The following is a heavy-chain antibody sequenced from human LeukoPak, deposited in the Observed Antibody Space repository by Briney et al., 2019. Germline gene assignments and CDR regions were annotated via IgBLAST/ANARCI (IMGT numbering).Heavy chain of an antibody. D-gene: IGHD1-26*01. Sequence: GGSLRLSCAASGFTFGSYTMNWVRQAPGMGLEWVSSITSSSTYIYYADSLKGRFTISRDNAKNSLYLQMNSLRAEDTALYYCARNADPSGKYPDYWGQGTLVTVSS. CDR1: GFTFGSYT. CDR2: ITSSSTYI. J-gene: IGHJ4*02. CDR3: ARNADPSGKYPDY. V-gene: IGHV3-21*01.